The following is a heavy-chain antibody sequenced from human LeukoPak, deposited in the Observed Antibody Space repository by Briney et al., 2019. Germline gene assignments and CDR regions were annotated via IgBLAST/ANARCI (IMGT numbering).Heavy chain of an antibody. CDR3: ARDARYCSSTSCYPGWFDP. CDR2: IIPIFGTA. J-gene: IGHJ5*02. Sequence: ASVKVSCKASGYTFTGYYMHWVRQAPGQGLEWMGGIIPIFGTANYAQKFQGRVTITADKSTSTAYMELSSLRSEDTAVYYCARDARYCSSTSCYPGWFDPWGQGTLVTVSS. D-gene: IGHD2-2*01. V-gene: IGHV1-69*06. CDR1: GYTFTGYY.